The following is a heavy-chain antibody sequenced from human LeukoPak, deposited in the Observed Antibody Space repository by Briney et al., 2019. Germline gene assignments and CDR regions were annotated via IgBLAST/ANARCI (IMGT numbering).Heavy chain of an antibody. Sequence: GASVKVSCKSSGGTFSSYAISWVRQAPGQGLEWMGGIIPIFGTANYAQKFQGRVTVTADESTSTAYMELSSLRSEGTVVYFWAKTAYDILTGYLFDYWGQGTLVTVSS. CDR3: AKTAYDILTGYLFDY. CDR1: GGTFSSYA. V-gene: IGHV1-69*13. D-gene: IGHD3-9*01. CDR2: IIPIFGTA. J-gene: IGHJ4*02.